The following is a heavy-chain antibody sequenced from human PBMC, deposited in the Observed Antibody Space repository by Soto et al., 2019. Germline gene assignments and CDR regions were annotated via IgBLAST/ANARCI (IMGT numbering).Heavy chain of an antibody. Sequence: STVKVSCKASGYTFTGYYMHWVRQAPGQGLEWMGWINANSGGTNYAQKFQGRVTMTRDTSISTAYMELRRLRSDDTAVYYCARDPESYGSGSYGDYWGQGTLVTVSS. CDR1: GYTFTGYY. D-gene: IGHD3-10*01. V-gene: IGHV1-2*02. CDR2: INANSGGT. J-gene: IGHJ4*02. CDR3: ARDPESYGSGSYGDY.